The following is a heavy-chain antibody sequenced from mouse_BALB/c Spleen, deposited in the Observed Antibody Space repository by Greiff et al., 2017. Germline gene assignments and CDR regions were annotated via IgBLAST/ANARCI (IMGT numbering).Heavy chain of an antibody. J-gene: IGHJ2*01. Sequence: EVKVVESGGGLVQPGGSLKLSCAASGFTFSSYGMSWVRQTPDKRLELVATINSNGGSTYYPDSVKGRFTISRDNAKNTLYLQMSSLKSEDTAMYYCARDRASYGNPVYFDYWGQGTTLTVSS. V-gene: IGHV5-6-3*01. CDR2: INSNGGST. D-gene: IGHD2-10*01. CDR1: GFTFSSYG. CDR3: ARDRASYGNPVYFDY.